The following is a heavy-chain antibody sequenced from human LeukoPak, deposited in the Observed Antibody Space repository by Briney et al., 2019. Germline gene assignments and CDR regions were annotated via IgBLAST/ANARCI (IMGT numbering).Heavy chain of an antibody. Sequence: GGSLRLSCAASGFSFRSYGMHWVRQAPGKGLEWVAVISYDGSNKYYADSVKGRFTISRDNSKNTLYLQMNSLRAEDTAVYYCAKDFIVGATVNWFDPWGQGTLVTVSS. CDR1: GFSFRSYG. J-gene: IGHJ5*02. D-gene: IGHD1-26*01. V-gene: IGHV3-30*18. CDR2: ISYDGSNK. CDR3: AKDFIVGATVNWFDP.